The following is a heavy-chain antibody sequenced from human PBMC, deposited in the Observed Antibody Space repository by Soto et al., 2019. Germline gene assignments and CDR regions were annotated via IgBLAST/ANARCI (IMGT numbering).Heavy chain of an antibody. CDR3: ARSGYCSSTSCYDWIQLNAFDI. CDR1: GYTFTGYY. CDR2: INPNSGGT. V-gene: IGHV1-2*04. D-gene: IGHD2-2*01. Sequence: ASVKVSCKASGYTFTGYYMHWVRQAPGQGLEWMGWINPNSGGTNYAQKFQGWVTMTRDTSISTAYMELSRLRSDDTAVYYCARSGYCSSTSCYDWIQLNAFDIWGQGTMVTVSS. J-gene: IGHJ3*02.